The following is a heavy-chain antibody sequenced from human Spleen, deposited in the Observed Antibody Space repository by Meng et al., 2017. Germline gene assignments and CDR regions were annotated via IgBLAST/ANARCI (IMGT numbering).Heavy chain of an antibody. CDR1: GFTFSSYA. Sequence: GGSLRLSCAASGFTFSSYAMHWVRQAPGKGLEWVAVISYDGSNKYYADSVKGRFTISRDNSKNTLYLQMNSLRAEDTAVYYCARGFWYRVVIMGGFDPWGQGTLVTVSS. J-gene: IGHJ5*02. V-gene: IGHV3-30*01. CDR2: ISYDGSNK. D-gene: IGHD3-3*01. CDR3: ARGFWYRVVIMGGFDP.